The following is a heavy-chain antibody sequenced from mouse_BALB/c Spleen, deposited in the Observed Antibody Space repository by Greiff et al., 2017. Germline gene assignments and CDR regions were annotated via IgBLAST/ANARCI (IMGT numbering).Heavy chain of an antibody. CDR3: ARLGYYSPGMDD. CDR1: GYTFTSYW. V-gene: IGHV1S81*02. CDR2: INPSNGRT. J-gene: IGHJ4*01. D-gene: IGHD2-12*01. Sequence: QVQLQQPGAELVKPGASVKLSCKASGYTFTSYWMHWVKQRPGQGLEWIGEINPSNGRTNYNEKFKSKATLTVDKSSSTAYMQLSSLTSEDSAVYYCARLGYYSPGMDDWGQGTSVTVSS.